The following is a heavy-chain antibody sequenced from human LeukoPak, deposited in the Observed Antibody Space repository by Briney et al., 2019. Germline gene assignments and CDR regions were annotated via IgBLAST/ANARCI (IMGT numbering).Heavy chain of an antibody. V-gene: IGHV1-69*05. CDR3: ARGEYYYDSSGYEFDY. Sequence: ASVKVSCKASGGTFSSYAISWVRQAPGQGLEWMGRIIPIFGTANYAPKFQGRVTITTDESTSTAYMELSSLRSEDTAVYYCARGEYYYDSSGYEFDYWGQGTLVTVSS. D-gene: IGHD3-22*01. CDR1: GGTFSSYA. J-gene: IGHJ4*02. CDR2: IIPIFGTA.